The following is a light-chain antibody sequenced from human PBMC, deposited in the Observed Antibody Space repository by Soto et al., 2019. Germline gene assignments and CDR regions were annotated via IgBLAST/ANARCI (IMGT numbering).Light chain of an antibody. CDR2: DVS. V-gene: IGLV2-14*01. J-gene: IGLJ1*01. CDR3: SSYTNISTLYA. Sequence: QSALTQPASVSGSPGQSITISCTGTSSDIGGYNYVSWYQQHPGKAPKFMIYDVSNRPSGVSNRFSGSKSGNTASLTISGLQAEDQADYYCSSYTNISTLYAFGTGTKLTVL. CDR1: SSDIGGYNY.